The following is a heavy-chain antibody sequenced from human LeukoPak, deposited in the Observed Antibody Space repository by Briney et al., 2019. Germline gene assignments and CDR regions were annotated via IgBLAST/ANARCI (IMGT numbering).Heavy chain of an antibody. CDR1: GGSISSYY. D-gene: IGHD3-10*01. CDR2: IYYSGST. V-gene: IGHV4-59*01. J-gene: IGHJ4*02. CDR3: ARHSYYGSGSYYNGPMGY. Sequence: SETLSLTCTVSGGSISSYYWSWIRQPPGKGLERIGYIYYSGSTNYNPSLKSRVTISVDTSKNQFSLKLSSVTAADTAVYYCARHSYYGSGSYYNGPMGYWGQGTLVTVSS.